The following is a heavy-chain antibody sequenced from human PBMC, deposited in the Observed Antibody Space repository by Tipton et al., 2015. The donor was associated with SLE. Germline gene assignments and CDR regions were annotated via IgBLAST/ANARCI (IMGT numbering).Heavy chain of an antibody. J-gene: IGHJ3*02. CDR1: GFTFSSYA. CDR2: ISYDGSNK. CDR3: ARGANYYHISGYADAFDI. D-gene: IGHD3-22*01. V-gene: IGHV3-30-3*01. Sequence: SLRLSCAASGFTFSSYALHWVRQAPGKGLAWVAVISYDGSNKYYADSVKGRFTISRDNSKNTLYLQMHSLRPEDTALYYCARGANYYHISGYADAFDIWGQGTMVTVSS.